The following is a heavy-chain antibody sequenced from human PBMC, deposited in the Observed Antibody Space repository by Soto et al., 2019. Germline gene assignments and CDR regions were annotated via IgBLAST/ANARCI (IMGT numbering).Heavy chain of an antibody. CDR3: AISRLNWFDP. CDR2: IYYSGST. V-gene: IGHV4-31*03. J-gene: IGHJ5*02. CDR1: GGSISSGGYY. Sequence: SETLSLTCTVSGGSISSGGYYWSWIRQHPGKGLEWIGYIYYSGSTYYNPSLKSRVTISVDTSKNQFSLKLSAVTAADTAMYYCAISRLNWFDPWGQGTLVTAPQ. D-gene: IGHD6-6*01.